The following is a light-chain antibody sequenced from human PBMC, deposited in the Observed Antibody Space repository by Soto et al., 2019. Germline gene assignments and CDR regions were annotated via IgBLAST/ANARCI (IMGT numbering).Light chain of an antibody. Sequence: EIVLTQSPGTLSLSPGERATLSCRASQSVTSSYLAWYQHKPGQAPRLLIYGASSRAPGIPDRFSGSGSGTDFTLTISRLEPEDFAVYYCQEYGSSRTFGQGT. V-gene: IGKV3-20*01. CDR1: QSVTSSY. CDR3: QEYGSSRT. J-gene: IGKJ1*01. CDR2: GAS.